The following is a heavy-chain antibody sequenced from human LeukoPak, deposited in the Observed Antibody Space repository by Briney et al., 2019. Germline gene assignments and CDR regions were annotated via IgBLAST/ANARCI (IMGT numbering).Heavy chain of an antibody. CDR1: GGSVSSYA. D-gene: IGHD5-18*01. J-gene: IGHJ6*03. CDR2: IIPIFGKA. Sequence: GASVKVSCKASGGSVSSYAISWVRQAPGQGLEWMGRIIPIFGKAKYAQKFQGRVTIPADIASSTAYMELTSLTSEDTAVYFCAKQGAARQDYYMDVWGNGTTVTVSS. V-gene: IGHV1-69*04. CDR3: AKQGAARQDYYMDV.